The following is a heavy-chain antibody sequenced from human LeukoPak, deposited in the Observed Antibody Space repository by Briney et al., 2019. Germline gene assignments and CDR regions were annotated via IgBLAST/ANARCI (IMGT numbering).Heavy chain of an antibody. D-gene: IGHD5-24*01. V-gene: IGHV3-48*03. CDR2: INGNGGST. J-gene: IGHJ4*02. Sequence: GGSLRLSCAASGFTFSSYEMNWVRQAPGKGLEWVSAINGNGGSTYYADSVKGRFTISRDNAKNSLDLHLNSLRAEDTAVYYCAREDGYSDSCEFDYWGQGTLVLVSS. CDR1: GFTFSSYE. CDR3: AREDGYSDSCEFDY.